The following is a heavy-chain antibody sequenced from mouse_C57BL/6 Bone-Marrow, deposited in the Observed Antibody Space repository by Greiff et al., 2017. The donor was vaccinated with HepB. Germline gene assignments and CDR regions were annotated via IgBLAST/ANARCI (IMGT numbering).Heavy chain of an antibody. CDR1: GFTFTSYG. J-gene: IGHJ1*03. Sequence: EVNLVESGGDLVKPGGSLKLSCAASGFTFTSYGMSWVRQTPDKRLEWVATISSGGSYTYYPDSVKGRFTISRDKAKNTLYLQMSSLKSEDTAMYYCARDYDYDEEDFDVWGTGTTVTVSS. V-gene: IGHV5-6*01. CDR3: ARDYDYDEEDFDV. CDR2: ISSGGSYT. D-gene: IGHD2-4*01.